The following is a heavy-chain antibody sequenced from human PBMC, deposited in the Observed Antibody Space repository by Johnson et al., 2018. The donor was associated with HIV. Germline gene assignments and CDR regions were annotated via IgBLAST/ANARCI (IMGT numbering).Heavy chain of an antibody. CDR1: GLTVSNNY. Sequence: VQLVESGGGLVQPGGSLRLSCAASGLTVSNNYMTWVRQGPGKGLEWVSVINSGGGTYYAESVTGRFTISRDNSKNTLYLQMNSLRAEDTSVYFCARGCRDGYTCDVFDVWGQGTRVTVSS. V-gene: IGHV3-66*01. D-gene: IGHD5-24*01. J-gene: IGHJ3*01. CDR2: INSGGGT. CDR3: ARGCRDGYTCDVFDV.